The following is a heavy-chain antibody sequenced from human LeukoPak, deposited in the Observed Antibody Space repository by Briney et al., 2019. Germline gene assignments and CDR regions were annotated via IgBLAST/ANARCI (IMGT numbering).Heavy chain of an antibody. CDR2: IYPDDSNT. V-gene: IGHV5-51*01. Sequence: GESLKISCRGSGYNFPIYWIGWVRQMPGQGLEWMGIIYPDDSNTIYGPSFQGQVTISADKPINTAYLEWSSLKASDTAIYYCARQGAAGKYYYYYMDVWGKGTTVTVSS. D-gene: IGHD6-13*01. J-gene: IGHJ6*03. CDR3: ARQGAAGKYYYYYMDV. CDR1: GYNFPIYW.